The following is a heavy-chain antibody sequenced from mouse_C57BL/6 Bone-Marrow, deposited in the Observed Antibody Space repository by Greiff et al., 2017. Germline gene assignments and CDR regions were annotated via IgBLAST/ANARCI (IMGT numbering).Heavy chain of an antibody. CDR2: ISSGSSTI. V-gene: IGHV5-17*01. J-gene: IGHJ3*01. D-gene: IGHD2-4*01. Sequence: EVKLMESGGGLLKPGGSLNSPCAPSGSTFSNYEMHWFRQAPGKGLGWVAYISSGSSTINYADTVKGRFTISRDNAKNTLFLQMTSLRSEDTAMYYCARADYDGSTWFAYWGQGTLVTVSA. CDR1: GSTFSNYE. CDR3: ARADYDGSTWFAY.